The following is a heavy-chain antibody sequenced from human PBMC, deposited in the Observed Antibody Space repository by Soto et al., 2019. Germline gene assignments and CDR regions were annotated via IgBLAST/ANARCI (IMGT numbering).Heavy chain of an antibody. CDR1: GYTLTELS. Sequence: QVQLVQSGAEVKKPGASVKVSCKVSGYTLTELSIHWVRQAPGEGLEWMGGFDPEDGETVYAQKFQGRVTMTEDTSTGTAYMELSSLRSEDTAVYYCTSLTYHEFWSGYYTYDPWGQGTLVTVSS. CDR2: FDPEDGET. D-gene: IGHD3-3*01. J-gene: IGHJ5*02. V-gene: IGHV1-24*01. CDR3: TSLTYHEFWSGYYTYDP.